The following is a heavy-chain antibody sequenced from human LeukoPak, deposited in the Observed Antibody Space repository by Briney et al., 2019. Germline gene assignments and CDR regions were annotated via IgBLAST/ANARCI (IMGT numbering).Heavy chain of an antibody. Sequence: SETLSLTCAVYGGSFSGYYWSWIRQPPGKGLEWIGEINHSGSTNYNPSLKSRVTISVDTSKNQSSLKLSSVTAADTAVYYCATTDYYDSSGSFDYWGQGTLVTVSS. V-gene: IGHV4-34*01. J-gene: IGHJ4*02. D-gene: IGHD3-22*01. CDR2: INHSGST. CDR1: GGSFSGYY. CDR3: ATTDYYDSSGSFDY.